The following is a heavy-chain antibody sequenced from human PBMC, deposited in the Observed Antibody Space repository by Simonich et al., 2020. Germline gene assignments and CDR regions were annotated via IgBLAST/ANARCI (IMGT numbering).Heavy chain of an antibody. V-gene: IGHV4-34*01. Sequence: QVQLQQWGAGLLKPSETLSLTCAVYGGSFSGYYWSWIRQPQGKGLEWIGEINHSGSTNYHPSLKSRVTISVDTSKNQFSLKLSSVTAADTAVYYRARGLRVAAAGTAFQHWGQGTLVTVSS. D-gene: IGHD6-13*01. CDR3: ARGLRVAAAGTAFQH. J-gene: IGHJ1*01. CDR1: GGSFSGYY. CDR2: INHSGST.